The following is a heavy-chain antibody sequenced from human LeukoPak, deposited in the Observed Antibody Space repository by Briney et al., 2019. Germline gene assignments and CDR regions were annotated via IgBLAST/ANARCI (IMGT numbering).Heavy chain of an antibody. D-gene: IGHD4-17*01. CDR1: GYTFTSYY. Sequence: ASVKVSCKASGYTFTSYYMHWVRQAPGKGLEWMGGFDPEDGETIYAQKFQGRVTMTEDTSTDTAYMELSSLRSEDTAVYYCARVPSGGDKFDPWGQGTLVTVSS. CDR3: ARVPSGGDKFDP. V-gene: IGHV1-24*01. J-gene: IGHJ5*02. CDR2: FDPEDGET.